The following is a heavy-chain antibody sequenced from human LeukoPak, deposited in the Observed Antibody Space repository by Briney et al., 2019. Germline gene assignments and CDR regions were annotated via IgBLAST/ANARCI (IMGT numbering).Heavy chain of an antibody. V-gene: IGHV3-66*01. D-gene: IGHD3-10*01. CDR2: IYNGGST. J-gene: IGHJ4*02. CDR1: GFTFSSNY. CDR3: ARVSGYSGSAFVY. Sequence: GGSLRLSCAASGFTFSSNYMSWVRQAPGKGLEWVSVIYNGGSTYYAASVKSRFTISRDNSKNTLYLQLNSLRAEDTAVYYCARVSGYSGSAFVYWGLGTLVTVSS.